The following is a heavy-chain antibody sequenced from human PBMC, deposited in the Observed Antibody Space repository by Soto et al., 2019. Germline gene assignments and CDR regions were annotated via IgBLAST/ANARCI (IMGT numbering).Heavy chain of an antibody. Sequence: PGGSLRLSCAASGFIFSSYGMHWVRQAPGKGLEWVAVISYDGSNKYYADSVKGRFTISRDNSKNTLYLQMNSLRAEDTAVYYSARNPNVLRYFDPFDYWGQGTLVTVSS. CDR3: ARNPNVLRYFDPFDY. J-gene: IGHJ4*02. CDR1: GFIFSSYG. D-gene: IGHD3-9*01. CDR2: ISYDGSNK. V-gene: IGHV3-30*03.